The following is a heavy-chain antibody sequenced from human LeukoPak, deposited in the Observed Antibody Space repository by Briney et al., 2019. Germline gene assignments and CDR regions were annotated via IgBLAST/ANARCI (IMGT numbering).Heavy chain of an antibody. V-gene: IGHV3-7*01. J-gene: IGHJ4*02. CDR2: MHKDGSEK. Sequence: GGSLRLSCAASGFTFSDYYMNWVRQAPGKGLEWVASMHKDGSEKYYVESVKGRFNISRDNAKNSLYLQMSSLTAEDTAVYYCARDRAFKIFDYWGQGTLVTVSS. CDR3: ARDRAFKIFDY. CDR1: GFTFSDYY.